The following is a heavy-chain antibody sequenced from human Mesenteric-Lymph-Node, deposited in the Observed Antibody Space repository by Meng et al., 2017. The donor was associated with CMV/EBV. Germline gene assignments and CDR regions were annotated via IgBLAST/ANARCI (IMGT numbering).Heavy chain of an antibody. Sequence: GESLKISCAASGFTFSSYSMNWVRQAPGKGLVWVSRINSDGSSTSYADSVKGRFTISRDNAKNSLYLQMNSLRAEDTAIYYCASSFRFDYWGQGTLVTVSS. CDR1: GFTFSSYS. CDR3: ASSFRFDY. CDR2: INSDGSST. J-gene: IGHJ4*02. V-gene: IGHV3-74*01.